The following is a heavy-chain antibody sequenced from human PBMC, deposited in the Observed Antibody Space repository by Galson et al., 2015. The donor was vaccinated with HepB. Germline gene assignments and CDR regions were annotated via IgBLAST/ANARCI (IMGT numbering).Heavy chain of an antibody. CDR3: ARAMAYYYYMDV. Sequence: ETLSLTCTVSGGSISSSSYYWGWIRQPPGKGLEWIGSIYYSGSTYYNPSLKSRVTISVDTSKNQFSLKLSSVTAADTAVYYCARAMAYYYYMDVWGKGTTVTVSS. D-gene: IGHD5-18*01. CDR2: IYYSGST. CDR1: GGSISSSSYY. J-gene: IGHJ6*03. V-gene: IGHV4-39*01.